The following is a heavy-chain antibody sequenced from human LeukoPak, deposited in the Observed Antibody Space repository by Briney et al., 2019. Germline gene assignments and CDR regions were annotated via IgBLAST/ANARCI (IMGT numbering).Heavy chain of an antibody. D-gene: IGHD3-16*01. V-gene: IGHV3-15*01. J-gene: IGHJ4*02. Sequence: GGSLRLSCAASGFAFINAWMSWVRQAPGKGLEWVGRIKSKTDGGATDYAAPVKGRFTISRDDSKNTLYLQMISLITEDTAVYYCTTIPGGKTKRGFDYWGQGTLVTVSS. CDR1: GFAFINAW. CDR3: TTIPGGKTKRGFDY. CDR2: IKSKTDGGAT.